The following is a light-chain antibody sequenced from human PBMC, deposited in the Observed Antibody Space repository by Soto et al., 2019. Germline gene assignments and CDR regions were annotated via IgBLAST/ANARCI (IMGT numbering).Light chain of an antibody. CDR1: SSNIGGNT. V-gene: IGLV1-44*01. Sequence: VLTQPPSASGTPGQRVTISCSGSSSNIGGNTVNWYQQLPGTAPKLLIYSNSQRPSGVPDRFSGSKSGTSGSLAISGLQSEDEADYYCAAWDDSLNGPVFGGGTKVTVL. CDR2: SNS. CDR3: AAWDDSLNGPV. J-gene: IGLJ3*02.